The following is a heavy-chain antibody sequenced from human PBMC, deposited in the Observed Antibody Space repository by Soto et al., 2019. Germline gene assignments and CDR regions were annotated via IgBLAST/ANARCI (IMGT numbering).Heavy chain of an antibody. D-gene: IGHD4-17*01. CDR3: AKDVSRGYGDYLYYFDY. CDR2: ISGSGGST. Sequence: EVQLLESGGGLVQPGGSLRLSCAASGFTFSSYAMSWVRQAPGKGLEWVSAISGSGGSTYYADSVKGRFTISRDNSKNTLYLQMNSLRAEDTAVYYCAKDVSRGYGDYLYYFDYWGQGTLVTVSS. V-gene: IGHV3-23*01. CDR1: GFTFSSYA. J-gene: IGHJ4*02.